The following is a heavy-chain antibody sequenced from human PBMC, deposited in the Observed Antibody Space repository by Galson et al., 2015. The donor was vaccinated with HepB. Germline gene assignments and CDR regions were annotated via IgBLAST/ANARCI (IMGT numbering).Heavy chain of an antibody. CDR3: ALSRDGYNWGY. CDR2: ISVYNGNR. D-gene: IGHD5-24*01. V-gene: IGHV1-18*04. Sequence: SVKVSCKASGYTLSSPGITWVRQAPGQGLEWMGWISVYNGNRNYAQKFQGRVAMTTDTSTSTAYMGLRNLRSDDTAVYYCALSRDGYNWGYWGQGTQVIVSS. J-gene: IGHJ4*02. CDR1: GYTLSSPG.